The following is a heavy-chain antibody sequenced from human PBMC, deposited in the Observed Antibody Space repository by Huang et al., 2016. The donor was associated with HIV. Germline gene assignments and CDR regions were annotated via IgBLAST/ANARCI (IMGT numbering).Heavy chain of an antibody. Sequence: EVQVVESEGGLTQPGWSMRLSCVVAGCCVSGNYMIWVRQAPGTGLEWITICDNGGGSFYAESVKGRFASSRDNSRNTVFLHMNRLRAEDTAVYYCATFTIFGVDIGVWGQGTTVTVSS. CDR1: GCCVSGNY. D-gene: IGHD3-3*01. CDR3: ATFTIFGVDIGV. V-gene: IGHV3-53*01. J-gene: IGHJ6*02. CDR2: CDNGGGS.